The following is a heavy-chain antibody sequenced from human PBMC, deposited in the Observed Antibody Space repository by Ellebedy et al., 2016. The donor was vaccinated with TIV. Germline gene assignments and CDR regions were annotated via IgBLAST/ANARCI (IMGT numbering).Heavy chain of an antibody. J-gene: IGHJ4*02. D-gene: IGHD6-6*01. Sequence: AASVKVSCKTVGYTFANYFIQWVRQAPGQGLEWMGWINPYNGGAYYAKKFQGRVTLTTDTSVNTAFMDLTNVSSDDTAVYFCARRMRDGSSSITFDYWGQGTLLTVSS. CDR3: ARRMRDGSSSITFDY. V-gene: IGHV1-2*02. CDR2: INPYNGGA. CDR1: GYTFANYF.